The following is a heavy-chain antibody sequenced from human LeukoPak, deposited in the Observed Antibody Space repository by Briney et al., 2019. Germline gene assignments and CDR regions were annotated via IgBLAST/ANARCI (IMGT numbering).Heavy chain of an antibody. CDR2: ISSSSSYI. D-gene: IGHD6-6*01. V-gene: IGHV3-21*01. Sequence: GGSLRLSCAASGFTFSSYSMNWVRQAPGKGLEWVSSISSSSSYIYYADSVKGRFTISRDNAKNSLYLQMNSLRAEDTAVYYCARDRGVAARQDFDYWGQGTLVTVPS. J-gene: IGHJ4*02. CDR3: ARDRGVAARQDFDY. CDR1: GFTFSSYS.